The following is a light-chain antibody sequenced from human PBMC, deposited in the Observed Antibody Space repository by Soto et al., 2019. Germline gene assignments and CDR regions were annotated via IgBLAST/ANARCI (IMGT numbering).Light chain of an antibody. CDR1: QSVNSN. CDR2: DAS. Sequence: EIVMTQSPATLSVSPGERATLSYRASQSVNSNLAWYRQKPGQAPRLLISDASTRATGVPARFSGSGSGTEFTLTISGLQSEDSGIYYCQQYNFWPPLTFGGGTKVEIK. V-gene: IGKV3-15*01. CDR3: QQYNFWPPLT. J-gene: IGKJ4*01.